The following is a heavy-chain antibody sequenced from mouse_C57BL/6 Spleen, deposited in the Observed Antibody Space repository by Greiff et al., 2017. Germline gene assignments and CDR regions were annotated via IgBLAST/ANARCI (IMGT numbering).Heavy chain of an antibody. V-gene: IGHV14-4*01. Sequence: EVQLQQSGAELVRPGASVKLSCTASGFNIKDYYMHWVKQRPEQGLEWIGWIDPENGDTEYASKFNGKATLTADTSSNTAYLQLSSLTSYDTAVXYCTTVNYYCSSPDVWGTGTTVTVAS. CDR2: IDPENGDT. CDR3: TTVNYYCSSPDV. CDR1: GFNIKDYY. D-gene: IGHD1-1*01. J-gene: IGHJ1*03.